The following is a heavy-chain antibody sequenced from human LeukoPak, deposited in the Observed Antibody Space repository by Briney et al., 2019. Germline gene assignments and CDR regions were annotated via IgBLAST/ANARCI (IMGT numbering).Heavy chain of an antibody. CDR2: INERATII. D-gene: IGHD3-16*01. CDR1: GFTFSNYW. J-gene: IGHJ4*02. CDR3: VRDLILVWTPGDDFDH. Sequence: GGSLRLSCAASGFTFSNYWMHWVRQAPGKGLEWVSRINERATIISYADSVKGRFTISRENARNTLYLQMNSLTAEDTAVYYCVRDLILVWTPGDDFDHWGQGTL. V-gene: IGHV3-74*01.